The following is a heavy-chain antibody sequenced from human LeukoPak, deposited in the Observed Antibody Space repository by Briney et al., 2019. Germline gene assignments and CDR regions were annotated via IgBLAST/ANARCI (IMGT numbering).Heavy chain of an antibody. CDR2: ISGSGGST. J-gene: IGHJ4*02. CDR1: GFTFSSYA. CDR3: AKRGVTGYKEAFDY. V-gene: IGHV3-23*01. Sequence: GSLRLSCAASGFTFSSYAMSWVRQAPGKGLDWVSAISGSGGSTYYADSVEGRFTISRDNSKNTLHLQMNSLRAEDTAVYYCAKRGVTGYKEAFDYWGQGTLVTVSS. D-gene: IGHD3-9*01.